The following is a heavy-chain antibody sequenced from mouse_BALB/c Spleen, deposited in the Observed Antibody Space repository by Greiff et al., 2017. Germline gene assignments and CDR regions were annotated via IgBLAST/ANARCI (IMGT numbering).Heavy chain of an antibody. CDR1: GFAFSSYD. CDR2: ISSGGGST. Sequence: EVQRVESGGGLVKPGGSLKLSCAASGFAFSSYDMSWVRQTPEKRLEWVAYISSGGGSTYYPDTVKGRFTISRDNAKNTLYLQMSSLKSEDTAMYYCAVGKVRHYWYFDVWGAGTTVTVSS. J-gene: IGHJ1*01. V-gene: IGHV5-12-1*01. CDR3: AVGKVRHYWYFDV. D-gene: IGHD2-14*01.